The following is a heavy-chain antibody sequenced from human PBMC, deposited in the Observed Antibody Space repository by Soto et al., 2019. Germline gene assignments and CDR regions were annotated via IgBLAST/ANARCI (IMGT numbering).Heavy chain of an antibody. CDR1: GFTFTSSA. Sequence: GASVKVSCKASGFTFTSSAVQWVRQARGQRLEWMGWIVVGAGNTNYAQELQERLTITRDMSTNTAYMELSGLRSEDTAVYYCARNVLRFLEDRPYYGMDVWGQGTTVTVSS. D-gene: IGHD3-3*01. CDR2: IVVGAGNT. J-gene: IGHJ6*02. CDR3: ARNVLRFLEDRPYYGMDV. V-gene: IGHV1-58*01.